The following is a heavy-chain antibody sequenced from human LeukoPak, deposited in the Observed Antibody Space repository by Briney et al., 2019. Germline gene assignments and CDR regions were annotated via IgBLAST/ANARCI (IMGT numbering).Heavy chain of an antibody. Sequence: PSETLSLTCTVSGGSRSNYYWSWIRHPAGKGLEWIGRIFPSGSTNYNPSLESRLTMSVDTPKNQFSLKLSSVTAADTALYYCARDRTGYVGYEGDPFDVWGQGTMVTVSS. CDR1: GGSRSNYY. CDR2: IFPSGST. J-gene: IGHJ3*01. V-gene: IGHV4-4*07. CDR3: ARDRTGYVGYEGDPFDV. D-gene: IGHD5-12*01.